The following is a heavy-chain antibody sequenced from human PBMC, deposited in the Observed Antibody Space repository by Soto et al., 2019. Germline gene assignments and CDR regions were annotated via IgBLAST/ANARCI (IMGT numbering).Heavy chain of an antibody. CDR1: GDSISSYY. CDR2: IYYSGST. D-gene: IGHD3-3*01. J-gene: IGHJ6*03. Sequence: QVQLQESGPGLVKPSETLSLTCTVSGDSISSYYWSWIRQPPGKGLEWIGYIYYSGSTNYNPSLKSRVTISVDTSKNQFSLKLSSVTAADTAVYYCARLLTFHDFWSGYGPTHGAQYYMDVWGKGTTVTVSS. CDR3: ARLLTFHDFWSGYGPTHGAQYYMDV. V-gene: IGHV4-59*08.